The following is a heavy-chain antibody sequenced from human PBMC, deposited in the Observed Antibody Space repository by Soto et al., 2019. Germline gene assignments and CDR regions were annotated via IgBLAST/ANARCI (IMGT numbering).Heavy chain of an antibody. CDR2: ISVFNGDT. D-gene: IGHD3-3*01. J-gene: IGHJ6*02. Sequence: QVQLLQSGGEVKTPGASLKVSCKAIGYTSSSYGINWVRQAPGQGLEWMGWISVFNGDTKYAQKFQGRVAITKDPGTSTAHMELRSLRSDDAAVYVCATEDDHKYDQPYYYGMDIWGQGTTVTVSS. V-gene: IGHV1-18*01. CDR1: GYTSSSYG. CDR3: ATEDDHKYDQPYYYGMDI.